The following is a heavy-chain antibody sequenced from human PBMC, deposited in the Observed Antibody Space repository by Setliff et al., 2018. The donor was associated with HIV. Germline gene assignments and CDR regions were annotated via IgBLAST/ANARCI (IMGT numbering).Heavy chain of an antibody. CDR3: ARIVRPSYYYYYYMDV. Sequence: ASVKVSCKISGYTLTEVSMHWVRQAPGKGLEWMGYFDPQDGETVYAQKFQGRVTLTEDTSTGTAYMELSSLRSEDTAVYYCARIVRPSYYYYYYMDVWGKGTTVTVSS. CDR2: FDPQDGET. V-gene: IGHV1-24*01. J-gene: IGHJ6*03. D-gene: IGHD3-10*02. CDR1: GYTLTEVS.